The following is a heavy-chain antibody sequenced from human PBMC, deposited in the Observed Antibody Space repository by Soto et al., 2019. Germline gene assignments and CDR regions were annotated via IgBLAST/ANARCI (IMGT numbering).Heavy chain of an antibody. J-gene: IGHJ3*02. CDR2: ISGSGGST. D-gene: IGHD3-3*01. CDR3: AKGVSMWGLRFLAWFHDAFDI. CDR1: VFTFSSYT. V-gene: IGHV3-23*01. Sequence: GGSLRLSCAASVFTFSSYTMSWVRQAPGKGLEWVSAISGSGGSTYYADSVKGRFTISRDNSKNTLYLQMNSLRAEDTAVYYCAKGVSMWGLRFLAWFHDAFDIWGQGTMVTVSS.